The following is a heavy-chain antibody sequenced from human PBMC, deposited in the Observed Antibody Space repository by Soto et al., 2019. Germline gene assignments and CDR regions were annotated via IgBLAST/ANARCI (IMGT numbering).Heavy chain of an antibody. CDR1: GDTFTGYY. CDR2: VNPNSGGT. CDR3: ARARNNEILDY. Sequence: ASVKVSCKASGDTFTGYYMHWVRQAPGQGLEWMGWVNPNSGGTNYSQKFQGRVTMTRDTSISTAYMELSRLRSDDTAVYYCARARNNEILDYWAQGTLVPVSS. V-gene: IGHV1-2*02. D-gene: IGHD2-8*01. J-gene: IGHJ4*01.